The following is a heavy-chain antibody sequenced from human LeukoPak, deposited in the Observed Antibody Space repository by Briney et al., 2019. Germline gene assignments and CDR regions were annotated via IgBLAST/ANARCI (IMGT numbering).Heavy chain of an antibody. Sequence: SETLSLTCAVYGGSFSGYYWSWIRQPPGKGLEWIGEINHSGSTNYNPSLKSRVTISVDTSKNQFSLMLSSVTAADTAVYYCTKNNWFDPWGQGTLVTVSS. CDR3: TKNNWFDP. CDR2: INHSGST. J-gene: IGHJ5*02. V-gene: IGHV4-34*01. CDR1: GGSFSGYY. D-gene: IGHD2-8*01.